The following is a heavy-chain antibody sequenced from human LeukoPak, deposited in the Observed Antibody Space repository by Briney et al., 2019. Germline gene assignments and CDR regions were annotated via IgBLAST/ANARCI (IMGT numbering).Heavy chain of an antibody. CDR1: GFTFSSHW. V-gene: IGHV3-74*01. D-gene: IGHD4-23*01. CDR3: ARHLRGKYSYAMDV. CDR2: INSDGSSI. J-gene: IGHJ6*02. Sequence: GGSLRLSCAASGFTFSSHWMHWVRHAPGKGLVWVSRINSDGSSISYADSVKGRFTISRDNAKNTLYLQMNSLRDEDTAVYYCARHLRGKYSYAMDVWGQGTTVTVSS.